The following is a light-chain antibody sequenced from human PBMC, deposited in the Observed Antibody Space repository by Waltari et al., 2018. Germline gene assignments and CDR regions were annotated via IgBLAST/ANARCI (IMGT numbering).Light chain of an antibody. CDR1: SRDIGGYDY. CDR3: SSYAGSNNIYV. V-gene: IGLV2-8*01. J-gene: IGLJ1*01. Sequence: QSALTQPPSVSGSPGQSVTISCTGTSRDIGGYDYVSWYQQHPGSAPKLIIFEVSERPSGVPSRFSGSKSANPASLTVSGLQTDDEADYFCSSYAGSNNIYVFGTGTKVTV. CDR2: EVS.